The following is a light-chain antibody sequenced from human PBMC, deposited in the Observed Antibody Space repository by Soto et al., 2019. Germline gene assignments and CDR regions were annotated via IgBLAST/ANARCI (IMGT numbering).Light chain of an antibody. CDR2: GAS. CDR3: QQYGSSPPSST. J-gene: IGKJ5*01. V-gene: IGKV3-20*01. CDR1: QRVSSGY. Sequence: ELVMPQSPGTLSLSPGERAILSCRAGQRVSSGYLAWYQQKPGQAPRLLIYGASNRATDIPDRFSGRGSGTDFTLTISRLEPEDFAVYYCQQYGSSPPSSTFGQGTRLEIK.